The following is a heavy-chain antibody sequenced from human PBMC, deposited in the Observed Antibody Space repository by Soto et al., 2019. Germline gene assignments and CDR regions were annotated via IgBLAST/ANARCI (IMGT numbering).Heavy chain of an antibody. CDR1: GGSISSYD. D-gene: IGHD4-17*01. V-gene: IGHV4-59*01. Sequence: PSETLSLTCRVSGGSISSYDVSWIRQPPGKGLEWIGYIYYSGSTNYNPSLKSRVTISVDTSKNQFSLKLSSVTAADTAVYYCARLTTSGHNAFDIWGQGTMVT. CDR2: IYYSGST. CDR3: ARLTTSGHNAFDI. J-gene: IGHJ3*02.